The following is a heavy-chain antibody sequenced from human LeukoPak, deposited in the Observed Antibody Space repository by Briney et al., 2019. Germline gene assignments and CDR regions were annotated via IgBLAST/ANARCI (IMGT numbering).Heavy chain of an antibody. CDR3: AKGKGPTANWYFDV. CDR1: GFSFSSYA. Sequence: PGESLRLSCAASGFSFSSYAMSWVRQASGKGLEWVSVIGGGPGNTYYTDSVKGRFTISRDNSKNTLYLHLNSLRAEDTAVYYCAKGKGPTANWYFDVWGRGTLVTVSS. D-gene: IGHD2-21*02. CDR2: IGGGPGNT. J-gene: IGHJ2*01. V-gene: IGHV3-23*01.